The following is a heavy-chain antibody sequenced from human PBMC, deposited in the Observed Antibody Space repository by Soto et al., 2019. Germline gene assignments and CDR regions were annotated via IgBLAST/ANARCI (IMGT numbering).Heavy chain of an antibody. CDR3: AKGAGYCSGGSCSDY. CDR1: GFPFSDYA. CDR2: ISGSGGST. Sequence: GGSLRLSCGASGFPFSDYAMNWVRQAPGKGLEWVSTISGSGGSTYYADSAKGRFTIYRDISKNTLYLQMNSLRVEDTAVYYCAKGAGYCSGGSCSDYWGQGTLVTVSS. V-gene: IGHV3-23*01. J-gene: IGHJ4*02. D-gene: IGHD2-15*01.